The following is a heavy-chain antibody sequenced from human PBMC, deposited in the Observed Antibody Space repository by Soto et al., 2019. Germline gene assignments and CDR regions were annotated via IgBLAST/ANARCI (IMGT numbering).Heavy chain of an antibody. CDR2: ISNDGGST. CDR1: GFTLTTYA. Sequence: CSAAGFTLTTYAMHWVRQAPGKGLEYVSAISNDGGSTYYADSVKGRFTISRDISKNTLYPQMSSPRPEDTAVYYCVKEGGVVRGVYEYWGQGTLVTVSS. V-gene: IGHV3-64D*06. D-gene: IGHD3-10*01. J-gene: IGHJ4*02. CDR3: VKEGGVVRGVYEY.